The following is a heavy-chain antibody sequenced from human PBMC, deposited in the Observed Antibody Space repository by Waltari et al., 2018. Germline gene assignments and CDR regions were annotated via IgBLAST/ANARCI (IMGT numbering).Heavy chain of an antibody. D-gene: IGHD6-13*01. J-gene: IGHJ2*01. Sequence: QVQLVQSGAAVKKPGSSVKVSCKASGGTFSSYAISWVRQAPGQGLEWMGGIIPIFGTANYAQKFKGRVTITADESTSTAYMELSSLRSEDTAVYYCARARAEQQRLDWYFDLWGRGTLVTVSS. CDR2: IIPIFGTA. CDR3: ARARAEQQRLDWYFDL. CDR1: GGTFSSYA. V-gene: IGHV1-69*01.